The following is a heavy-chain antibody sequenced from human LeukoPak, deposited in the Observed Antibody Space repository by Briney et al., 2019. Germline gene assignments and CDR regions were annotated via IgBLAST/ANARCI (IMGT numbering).Heavy chain of an antibody. J-gene: IGHJ5*02. CDR3: ARLGSGSWYTPYTINWFDP. CDR2: IYYSGST. D-gene: IGHD6-13*01. CDR1: GGSISSSSYY. V-gene: IGHV4-39*01. Sequence: KTSETLSLTCTVSGGSISSSSYYWGWIRQPPGKGLEWIGSIYYSGSTYYNPSLKSRVTISVDTSKNQFSLKLSSVTAADTAVYYCARLGSGSWYTPYTINWFDPWGQGTLVTVSS.